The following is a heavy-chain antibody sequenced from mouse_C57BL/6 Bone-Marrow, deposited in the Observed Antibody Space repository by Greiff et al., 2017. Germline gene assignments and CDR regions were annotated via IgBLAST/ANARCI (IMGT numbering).Heavy chain of an antibody. Sequence: QVQLKESGAELVRPGASVKLSCKASGYTFTDYYINWVKQRPGQGLEWIARIYPGSGNTYYNEKFKGKATLTADKSSSSAYMQLSSLTSEDSAVYFCARGDDVYHYDGYWGQGTTLTVSS. CDR1: GYTFTDYY. J-gene: IGHJ2*01. D-gene: IGHD2-3*01. CDR3: ARGDDVYHYDGY. V-gene: IGHV1-76*01. CDR2: IYPGSGNT.